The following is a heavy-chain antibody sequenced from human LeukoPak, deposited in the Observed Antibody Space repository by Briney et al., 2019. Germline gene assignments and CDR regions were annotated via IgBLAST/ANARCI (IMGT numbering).Heavy chain of an antibody. CDR3: ARLSAYYYGSYFYYYMDV. CDR1: GFTVSNKY. J-gene: IGHJ6*03. CDR2: IRQDESER. D-gene: IGHD3-10*01. V-gene: IGHV3-7*01. Sequence: GGSLRLSCAASGFTVSNKYMTWVRQLPGKGPEWVANIRQDESERYFADSVKGRFTISRDNAKKSVYLHMSSLRAEDTALYYCARLSAYYYGSYFYYYMDVWGKGTTVTVSS.